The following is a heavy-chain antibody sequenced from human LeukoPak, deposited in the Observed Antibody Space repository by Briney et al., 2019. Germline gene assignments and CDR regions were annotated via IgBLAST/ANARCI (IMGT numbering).Heavy chain of an antibody. Sequence: GGSLRLSCTASGFNFSDYYMSWIRQAPGKGLEWVSYIRSSGRTIYYADSVMGRFTISRDNANHSLYLQMKSLRAEDPAVYYCARHILLDHWGPGTLVTVSS. CDR2: IRSSGRTI. D-gene: IGHD2-21*01. V-gene: IGHV3-11*04. J-gene: IGHJ4*02. CDR1: GFNFSDYY. CDR3: ARHILLDH.